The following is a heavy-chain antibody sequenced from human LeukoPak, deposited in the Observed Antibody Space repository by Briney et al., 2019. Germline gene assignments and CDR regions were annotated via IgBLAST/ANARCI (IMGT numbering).Heavy chain of an antibody. V-gene: IGHV4-59*01. CDR3: ARTPYSSSWLGFDP. Sequence: SETLSLTCAVYGGSFSGYYWSWIRQPPGKGLEWIGYIYYSGSTNYNPSLESRVSISVDTSKNQFSLKLSSVTAADTAVYYCARTPYSSSWLGFDPWGQGTLVTVSS. D-gene: IGHD6-13*01. CDR2: IYYSGST. J-gene: IGHJ5*02. CDR1: GGSFSGYY.